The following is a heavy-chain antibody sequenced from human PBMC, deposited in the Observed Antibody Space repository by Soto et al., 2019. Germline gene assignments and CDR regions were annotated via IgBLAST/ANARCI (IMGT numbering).Heavy chain of an antibody. Sequence: EVQLLESGGGLVQPGGSLRLSCAASGFTFSSYAMTWVRQAPGKGLEWVSGISGGGGSTYYADSVKGRFTISRDNAKNTLFLQMNSLKAEDTAVHYCAKDRHTVDYHYGMDVWGQATTETVSS. V-gene: IGHV3-23*01. CDR3: AKDRHTVDYHYGMDV. CDR1: GFTFSSYA. CDR2: ISGGGGST. D-gene: IGHD4-17*01. J-gene: IGHJ6*01.